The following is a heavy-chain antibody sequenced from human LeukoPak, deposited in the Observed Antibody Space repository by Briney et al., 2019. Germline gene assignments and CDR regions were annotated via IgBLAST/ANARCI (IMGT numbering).Heavy chain of an antibody. Sequence: ASVKVSCKASGYTFINYGVTWVRQAPGQGLEWMGWISAYNGNTYFAPKFEGRLTMTTETSTSTAYMELRNLKSDDTAVYYCARVVYADNDYWGQGTLVIVSS. D-gene: IGHD2-8*01. CDR1: GYTFINYG. V-gene: IGHV1-18*01. J-gene: IGHJ4*02. CDR2: ISAYNGNT. CDR3: ARVVYADNDY.